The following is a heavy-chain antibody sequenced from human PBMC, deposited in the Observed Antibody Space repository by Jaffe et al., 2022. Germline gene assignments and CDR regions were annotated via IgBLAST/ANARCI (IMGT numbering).Heavy chain of an antibody. CDR3: TRDRSRWNDDEHWFDP. V-gene: IGHV3-49*03. CDR2: IRSKAYGGTT. CDR1: GFTFGDYA. Sequence: EVQLVESGGGLVQPGRSLRLSCTASGFTFGDYAMSWFRQAPGKGLEWVGFIRSKAYGGTTEYAASVKGRFTISRDDSKSIAYLQMNSLKTEDTAVYYCTRDRSRWNDDEHWFDPWGQGTLVTVSS. D-gene: IGHD1-1*01. J-gene: IGHJ5*02.